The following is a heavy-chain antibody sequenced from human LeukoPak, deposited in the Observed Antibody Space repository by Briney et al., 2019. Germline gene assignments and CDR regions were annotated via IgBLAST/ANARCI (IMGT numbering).Heavy chain of an antibody. D-gene: IGHD1-26*01. J-gene: IGHJ4*02. V-gene: IGHV4-59*01. CDR1: GGSISSYY. CDR3: ARGYSGSYGRFDY. CDR2: IYYSGST. Sequence: PSETPSLTCTVSGGSISSYYWSWIRQPPGKGLEWIGYIYYSGSTSYNPSLKSRVTISVDTSKNQFSLKLSPVTAADTAVYYCARGYSGSYGRFDYWGQGTLVTVSS.